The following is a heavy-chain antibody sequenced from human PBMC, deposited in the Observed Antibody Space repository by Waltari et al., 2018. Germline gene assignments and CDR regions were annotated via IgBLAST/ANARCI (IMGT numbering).Heavy chain of an antibody. J-gene: IGHJ6*02. CDR1: GFTFSSYA. Sequence: EVQLLESGGGLVQPGGSLRLSCAASGFTFSSYAMSWVRQAPGKGREWVSAISGSGGSTYYADSVKGRFTISRDNSKNTLYLQMNSLRAEDTAVYYCAKDRYSSSSGNYYYYGMDVWGQGTTVTVSS. D-gene: IGHD6-6*01. CDR3: AKDRYSSSSGNYYYYGMDV. V-gene: IGHV3-23*01. CDR2: ISGSGGST.